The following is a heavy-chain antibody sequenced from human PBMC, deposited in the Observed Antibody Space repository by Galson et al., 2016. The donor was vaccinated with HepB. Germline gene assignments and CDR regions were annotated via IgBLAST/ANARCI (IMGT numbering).Heavy chain of an antibody. CDR3: ARESGWSAKAYYSGY. CDR2: IFHSGRV. J-gene: IGHJ4*02. CDR1: GGSISSSDW. Sequence: SETLSLTCTVSGGSISSSDWWSWVRQPPGQGLEWIGQIFHSGRVNYTPSLASRVTISVDKSQNQFSLNLRSVTAADTAVYYCARESGWSAKAYYSGYWGQGTLVTVSS. D-gene: IGHD1-26*01. V-gene: IGHV4-4*02.